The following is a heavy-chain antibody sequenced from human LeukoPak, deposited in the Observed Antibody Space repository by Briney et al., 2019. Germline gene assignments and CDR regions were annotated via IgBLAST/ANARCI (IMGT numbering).Heavy chain of an antibody. J-gene: IGHJ4*02. D-gene: IGHD4-17*01. CDR1: GFAFSDYA. CDR3: AKDKRGGSDYVYFDY. CDR2: ISGGDYT. V-gene: IGHV3-23*01. Sequence: PGGSLRLSCAASGFAFSDYAVSWVRQAPGKGLEWVSTISGGDYTRYAESVQGRFTVSRDKSKSTVYLQMTSLSVEDTAVYYCAKDKRGGSDYVYFDYWGQGTLVTVSS.